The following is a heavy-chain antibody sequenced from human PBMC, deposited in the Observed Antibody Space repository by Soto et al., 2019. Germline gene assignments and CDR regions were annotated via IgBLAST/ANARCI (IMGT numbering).Heavy chain of an antibody. D-gene: IGHD3-10*02. J-gene: IGHJ5*02. CDR1: GAYISGADSY. CDR3: ARYVERSAIGP. CDR2: IAYSGHT. Sequence: SETLSLTCVVSGAYISGADSYWFWIRKPPGKGLEWIGYIAYSGHTYYNPSLRRRVTISADRSENKFSLTLKSVPAADTAVYFCARYVERSAIGPWGQLTSLTVSS. V-gene: IGHV4-31*11.